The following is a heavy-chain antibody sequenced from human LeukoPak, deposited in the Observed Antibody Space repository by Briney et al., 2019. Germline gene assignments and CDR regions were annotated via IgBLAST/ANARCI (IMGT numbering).Heavy chain of an antibody. D-gene: IGHD3-3*01. V-gene: IGHV3-33*01. CDR3: ARDPLAHFGVVINYYYYYMDV. CDR2: IWGDGSNK. CDR1: GFTFSSYG. J-gene: IGHJ6*03. Sequence: PGRSLRLSCAASGFTFSSYGMHWVRQAPGKGLEGVAVIWGDGSNKYYADSVKGRFTISRDNSKNTLYLQMNSLRDEDTAVYYCARDPLAHFGVVINYYYYYMDVWGKGTTVTVSS.